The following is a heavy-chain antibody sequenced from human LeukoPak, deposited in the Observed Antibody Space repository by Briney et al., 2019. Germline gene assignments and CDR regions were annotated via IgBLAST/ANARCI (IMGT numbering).Heavy chain of an antibody. Sequence: GRSLRLSCAASGFTFSSYGMHWVRQAPGKGLEWVSSISSSSSYIYYADSVKGRFTISRDNAKNSLYLQMNSLRAEDTAVYYCARDSRQWLASYYFDYWGQGTLVTVSS. V-gene: IGHV3-21*01. CDR2: ISSSSSYI. J-gene: IGHJ4*02. CDR1: GFTFSSYG. D-gene: IGHD6-19*01. CDR3: ARDSRQWLASYYFDY.